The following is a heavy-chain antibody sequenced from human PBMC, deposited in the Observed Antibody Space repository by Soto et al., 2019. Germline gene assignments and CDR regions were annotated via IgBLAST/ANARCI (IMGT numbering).Heavy chain of an antibody. J-gene: IGHJ6*02. V-gene: IGHV4-30-4*01. CDR1: CGSIISEHYH. CDR2: IHYSGSI. Sequence: SETLSLTCNVSCGSIISEHYHWTWIRQSPGKGLEWIGYIHYSGSIYYNPSLQSRVTMSVDTSKNLFSLKLSSVSAADTAVYFCAREDDGGDRDYYGLDVWGQGTTVTVSS. CDR3: AREDDGGDRDYYGLDV. D-gene: IGHD2-21*02.